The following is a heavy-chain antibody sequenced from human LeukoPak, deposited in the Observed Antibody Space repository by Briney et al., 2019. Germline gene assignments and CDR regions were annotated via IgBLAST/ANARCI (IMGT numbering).Heavy chain of an antibody. J-gene: IGHJ4*02. V-gene: IGHV4-59*08. CDR3: VRTSYSGSWYFFGQ. CDR2: VYHSGIT. CDR1: GGSISSYY. D-gene: IGHD6-13*01. Sequence: SETLSLTCTVSGGSISSYYWRWLRQPPGKALEWIGYVYHSGITTYIHALESRVTISLDRSKNQLSLKLTSVTAADTAVYYCVRTSYSGSWYFFGQCGQGTPATVSA.